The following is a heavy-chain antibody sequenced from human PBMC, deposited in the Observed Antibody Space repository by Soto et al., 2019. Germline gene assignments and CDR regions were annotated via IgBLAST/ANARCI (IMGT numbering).Heavy chain of an antibody. CDR1: GFTFSSYG. V-gene: IGHV3-30*18. CDR3: AKDKSATFGYFDY. D-gene: IGHD3-10*02. Sequence: VQLVESGGGVVQPGRSLRLSCVASGFTFSSYGMHWVRQAPGKGLEWVALMAYDGSNKYYADSVTGRFTISRDNSKNTLYLQMNSLRAEDTAVYYCAKDKSATFGYFDYWGQGTLVTVSS. J-gene: IGHJ4*02. CDR2: MAYDGSNK.